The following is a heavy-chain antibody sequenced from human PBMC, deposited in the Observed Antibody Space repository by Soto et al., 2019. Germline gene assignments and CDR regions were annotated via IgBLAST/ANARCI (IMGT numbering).Heavy chain of an antibody. J-gene: IGHJ4*02. CDR1: GYTFTSYG. CDR2: ISGYNGNT. CDR3: ARYLGGQICDY. V-gene: IGHV1-18*01. Sequence: QVQLVQSGAEVQKPGASVKVSCKASGYTFTSYGISWVRQDPVQGLEWRVGISGYNGNTKYAQKLQGRATMTTDTSTSTAYMELRSLRSDDTAVYYWARYLGGQICDYWGQGNLCTVSS. D-gene: IGHD1-26*01.